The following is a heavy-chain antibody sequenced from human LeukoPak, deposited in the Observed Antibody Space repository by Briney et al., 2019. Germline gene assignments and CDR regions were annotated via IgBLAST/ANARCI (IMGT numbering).Heavy chain of an antibody. CDR3: ASPAEGIAAAGTN. D-gene: IGHD6-13*01. J-gene: IGHJ4*02. CDR1: GYTFTGYY. CDR2: INPNSGGT. V-gene: IGHV1-2*02. Sequence: ASVKVSCKASGYTFTGYYMHWVRQAPGQGLEWMGWINPNSGGTNYAQKFQGRVTMTRNTSISTAYMELSSLRSEDTAVYYCASPAEGIAAAGTNWGQGTLVTVSS.